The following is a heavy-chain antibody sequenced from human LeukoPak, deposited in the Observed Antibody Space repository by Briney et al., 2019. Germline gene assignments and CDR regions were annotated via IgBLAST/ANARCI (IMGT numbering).Heavy chain of an antibody. CDR2: INQDGSIK. Sequence: GGSLRLSCAGSGFTFSTYWMSGVRQAPGKGGEWVAIINQDGSIKKYVDPVNGRFNISRDNAENSGYLQMNSLRAEDTAVYFCANAARGPTSVVRWGQGTLVTVSS. D-gene: IGHD3-10*01. CDR1: GFTFSTYW. CDR3: ANAARGPTSVVR. J-gene: IGHJ4*02. V-gene: IGHV3-7*05.